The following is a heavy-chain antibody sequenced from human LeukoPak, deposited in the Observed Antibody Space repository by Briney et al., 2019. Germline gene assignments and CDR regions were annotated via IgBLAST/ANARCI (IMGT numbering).Heavy chain of an antibody. J-gene: IGHJ4*02. D-gene: IGHD3-10*01. Sequence: ASVKVSCKASGYTFVGYYMHWVRQAPGQGLXXXGWINPNSGGTNYAQKFQGRVTMTRDTSISTAYMELSRLRSDDTAVYYCARVYYGSGSHIDYWGQGTLVTVSS. CDR3: ARVYYGSGSHIDY. V-gene: IGHV1-2*02. CDR1: GYTFVGYY. CDR2: INPNSGGT.